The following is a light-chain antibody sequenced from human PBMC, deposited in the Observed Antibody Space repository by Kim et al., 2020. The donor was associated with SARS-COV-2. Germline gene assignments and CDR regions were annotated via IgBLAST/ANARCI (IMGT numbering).Light chain of an antibody. J-gene: IGLJ3*02. V-gene: IGLV6-57*03. Sequence: NFMLTQPHSVSESPGKTVIISCTRSSGRIADNFVQWYQLRPDTAPITLIYEDNRRPSGVPDRFSGSIDSSSNSASLTISGLKTEDEADYYCQSYDYNNPWVFGGGTKLTVL. CDR2: EDN. CDR1: SGRIADNF. CDR3: QSYDYNNPWV.